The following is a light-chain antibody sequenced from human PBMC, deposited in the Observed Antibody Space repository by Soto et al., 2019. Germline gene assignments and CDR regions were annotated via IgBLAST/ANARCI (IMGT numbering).Light chain of an antibody. V-gene: IGKV3-15*01. CDR3: QQYNNWPLT. J-gene: IGKJ4*01. CDR2: RAS. CDR1: QSVTSN. Sequence: EIVMTQSPATLFVSPGERATLSCRASQSVTSNLAWYQQKPGQPPRRLIYRASTRATGIPARFSGSGSGTEFTLTISSLQSEDFAVYYCQQYNNWPLTFGGGTKVEIK.